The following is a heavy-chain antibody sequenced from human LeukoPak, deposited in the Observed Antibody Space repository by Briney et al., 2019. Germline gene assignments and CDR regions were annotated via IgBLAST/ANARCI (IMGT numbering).Heavy chain of an antibody. D-gene: IGHD5-12*01. CDR3: ATTYSGYDSGAFDI. J-gene: IGHJ3*02. Sequence: GASVKVSCKVSGYTLTELYIHWVRQAPGKGLEWMGGFDPEDGETIYAQKFQGRVTMTEDTSTDTAYMELSSLRSEDTAVYYCATTYSGYDSGAFDIWGQGTMVTVSS. CDR1: GYTLTELY. CDR2: FDPEDGET. V-gene: IGHV1-24*01.